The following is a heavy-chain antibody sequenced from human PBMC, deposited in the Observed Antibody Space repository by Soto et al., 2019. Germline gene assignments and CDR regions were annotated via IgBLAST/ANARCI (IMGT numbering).Heavy chain of an antibody. CDR3: ATLPPRIVVTILPIPS. CDR2: IYHSGST. CDR1: GGSISRGGYS. V-gene: IGHV4-30-2*01. J-gene: IGHJ4*02. D-gene: IGHD2-21*01. Sequence: PSETLSLTCAVSGGSISRGGYSWSWIRQPPGKGLEWIGYIYHSGSTNYNPSLKSRVTISLDKSNNQFSLKLKSLTAADTAVYYCATLPPRIVVTILPIPSWGQGTQVTVSS.